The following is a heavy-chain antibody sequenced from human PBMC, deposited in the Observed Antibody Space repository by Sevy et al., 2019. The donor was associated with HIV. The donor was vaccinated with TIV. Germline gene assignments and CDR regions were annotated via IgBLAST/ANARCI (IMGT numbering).Heavy chain of an antibody. D-gene: IGHD5-18*01. CDR3: AKDLTQIWPQVDYNGMDV. J-gene: IGHJ6*02. V-gene: IGHV3-30*18. CDR1: GFTFSDYG. Sequence: GGSLRLSCAASGFTFSDYGMNWVRQAPGKGLEWVAVISLDGSKKFYGDSVKGRFTISRDNSKNTLSLEMNSLRVEDTAVYYCAKDLTQIWPQVDYNGMDVWGQGTTVTVSS. CDR2: ISLDGSKK.